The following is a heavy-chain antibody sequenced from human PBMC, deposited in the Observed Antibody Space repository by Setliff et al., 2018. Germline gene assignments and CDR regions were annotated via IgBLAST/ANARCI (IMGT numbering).Heavy chain of an antibody. CDR1: GFSFSNYG. D-gene: IGHD3-16*01. Sequence: GGSLRLSCAASGFSFSNYGMTWVRQAPGKGLEWISYISTSSGTRYYADSVKGRFTISRDNANQSLYMQMNSLRAEDTAVYYCARGGSPYYFDYWGQGTLVTVSS. CDR3: ARGGSPYYFDY. J-gene: IGHJ4*02. CDR2: ISTSSGTR. V-gene: IGHV3-48*01.